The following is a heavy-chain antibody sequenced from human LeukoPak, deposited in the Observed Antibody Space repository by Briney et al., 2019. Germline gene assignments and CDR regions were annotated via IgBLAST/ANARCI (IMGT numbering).Heavy chain of an antibody. Sequence: PGGSLRLSCGASGFTFSSYSMNWVRQAPGKGLEWVSSISSSSSYIYYADSVKGRFTISRDNAKNSLYLQMNSLRAEDTAVYYCARDPSSGSYYVGFFYYYYMDVWGKGTTVTVSS. CDR2: ISSSSSYI. CDR3: ARDPSSGSYYVGFFYYYYMDV. D-gene: IGHD1-26*01. CDR1: GFTFSSYS. J-gene: IGHJ6*03. V-gene: IGHV3-21*01.